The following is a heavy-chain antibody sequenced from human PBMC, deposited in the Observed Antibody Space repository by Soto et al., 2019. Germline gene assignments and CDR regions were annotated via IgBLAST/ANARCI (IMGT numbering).Heavy chain of an antibody. CDR2: ITGNGGSR. J-gene: IGHJ4*02. V-gene: IGHV3-23*01. D-gene: IGHD5-12*01. CDR3: AKNSAATIRVGYDY. Sequence: EVQLLESGGGLVQPGGSLRLSCAASGFTFSTYALSWVRQAPGKGLEWVSAITGNGGSRYYADSAKGRFTISRDNSKNPLYLQIKSLRAEDTAVYYCAKNSAATIRVGYDYWGQGTPVTFS. CDR1: GFTFSTYA.